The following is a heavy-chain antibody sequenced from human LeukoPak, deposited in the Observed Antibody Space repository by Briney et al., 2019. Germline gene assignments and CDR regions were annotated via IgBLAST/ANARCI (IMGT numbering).Heavy chain of an antibody. J-gene: IGHJ6*02. CDR1: GFTFSSYA. CDR3: AREVGGYYYGMDV. CDR2: ISYDGSNK. D-gene: IGHD2-15*01. Sequence: RGSLRLSCAASGFTFSSYAMHWVRQAPGKGLEWVAVISYDGSNKYYADSVKGRFTISRDNSKNTLYLQMNSLRAEDTAVYYCAREVGGYYYGMDVWGQGTTVTVSS. V-gene: IGHV3-30-3*01.